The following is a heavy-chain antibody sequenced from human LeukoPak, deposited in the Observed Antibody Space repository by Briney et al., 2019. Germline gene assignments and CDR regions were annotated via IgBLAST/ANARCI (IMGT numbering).Heavy chain of an antibody. J-gene: IGHJ4*02. V-gene: IGHV1-2*02. Sequence: ASVTNSFTTTGYTLSDYYMHWVRQAPGQGLEWMGWLRGDTGDTDSPQKFQGRVTMTRDTSTNTAYMELRRLRHDDTAIYFCARVRANSCDVWGQGTLVTVSS. D-gene: IGHD2-2*01. CDR1: GYTLSDYY. CDR3: ARVRANSCDV. CDR2: LRGDTGDT.